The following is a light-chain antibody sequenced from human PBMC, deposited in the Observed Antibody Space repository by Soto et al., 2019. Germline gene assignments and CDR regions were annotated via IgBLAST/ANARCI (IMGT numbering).Light chain of an antibody. CDR3: QQDYITPLT. J-gene: IGKJ4*01. V-gene: IGKV4-1*01. CDR1: QSVLYSTNNKNY. CDR2: WAT. Sequence: DIVMTQSPDSLAVSLGERATINCTSSQSVLYSTNNKNYLAWYQQKPGQPPKLRIDWATTRESGVPDRFSGSGSGTDFTLTIRSRQVEVVAVYYCQQDYITPLTVVGGTKVEIK.